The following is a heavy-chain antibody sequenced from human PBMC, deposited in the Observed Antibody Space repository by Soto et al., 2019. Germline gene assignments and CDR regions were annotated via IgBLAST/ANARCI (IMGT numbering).Heavy chain of an antibody. CDR2: VSHDGRNT. Sequence: VQLVESGGXVVQPGRSXXLXXAXSGFTFSDXAMHWVRQAPGKGLEWVAVVSHDGRNTHYADSVKGRFTISRDSSKNTVSLEMTSLRAEDTAVYYCAKGGRQWLVTSDFNYWGQGALVTVSS. D-gene: IGHD6-19*01. CDR1: GFTFSDXA. V-gene: IGHV3-30*18. CDR3: AKGGRQWLVTSDFNY. J-gene: IGHJ4*02.